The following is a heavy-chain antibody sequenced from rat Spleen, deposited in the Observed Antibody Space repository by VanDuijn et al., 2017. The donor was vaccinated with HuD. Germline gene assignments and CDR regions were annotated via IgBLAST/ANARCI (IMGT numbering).Heavy chain of an antibody. V-gene: IGHV2-32*01. CDR2: MWSDGDT. Sequence: QVQLKESGPGLMQPSQTLSLTCTVSGFSLTNNSVHWVRQPPGKGLEWMGVMWSDGDTSYNSALKSRLSVSRDISKSQVFLRMNSLQTEDTATYYCVRANRESYAHFDYWGQGVVVTVSS. CDR1: GFSLTNNS. J-gene: IGHJ2*01. D-gene: IGHD1-12*01. CDR3: VRANRESYAHFDY.